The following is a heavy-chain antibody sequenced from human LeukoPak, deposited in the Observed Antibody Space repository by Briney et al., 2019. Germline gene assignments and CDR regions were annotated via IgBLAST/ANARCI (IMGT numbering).Heavy chain of an antibody. CDR2: IKEDGSEK. CDR3: ARHRSRYDY. D-gene: IGHD6-13*01. Sequence: GGSLRLSCATSGFTFSSYSMSWVRQAPGKGLEWVANIKEDGSEKYYVDSVKGRFTISRDNAENSLYLQMNSLTAEDTAVYYCARHRSRYDYWGQGTLVTASS. V-gene: IGHV3-7*01. CDR1: GFTFSSYS. J-gene: IGHJ4*02.